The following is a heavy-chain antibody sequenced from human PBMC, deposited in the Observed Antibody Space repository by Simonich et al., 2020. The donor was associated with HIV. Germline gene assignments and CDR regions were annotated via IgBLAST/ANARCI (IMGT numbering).Heavy chain of an antibody. CDR3: ARHMCSVISCSEGYNWFDP. CDR2: VNHSGST. V-gene: IGHV4-34*01. CDR1: GWSLSIYH. Sequence: QVQLQQWGAGLLKPSETLSLTCAVYGWSLSIYHWSWIRQPPGKGLEWIGEVNHSGSTSYNSSLKSRVTISVDTSKNQFSLKLSSVTAADTAVYYCARHMCSVISCSEGYNWFDPWGQGTLVTVSS. D-gene: IGHD2-2*01. J-gene: IGHJ5*02.